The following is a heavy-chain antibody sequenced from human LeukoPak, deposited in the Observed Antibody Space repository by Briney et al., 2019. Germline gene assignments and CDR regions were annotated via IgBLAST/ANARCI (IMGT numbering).Heavy chain of an antibody. V-gene: IGHV4-39*07. J-gene: IGHJ4*02. CDR3: ARVRTRQRWLQRRNEQYYFDY. D-gene: IGHD5-24*01. CDR2: IYYSGNT. CDR1: GVSISSSNSY. Sequence: PSETLSLTCTVSGVSISSSNSYWGWIRQPPGKGLEWIGSIYYSGNTYYNASLKSQVSISIDTSKNRFSLKLTSVTAADTAVYYCARVRTRQRWLQRRNEQYYFDYWGQGTLVTVSS.